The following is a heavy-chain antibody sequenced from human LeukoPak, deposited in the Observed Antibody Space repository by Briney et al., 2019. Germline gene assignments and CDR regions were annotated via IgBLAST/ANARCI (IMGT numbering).Heavy chain of an antibody. CDR1: GFTFSSYA. J-gene: IGHJ4*02. V-gene: IGHV3-23*01. D-gene: IGHD1-26*01. CDR2: ISGSGGST. Sequence: PGGSLRLSCAASGFTFSSYAMSWVRQAPGKGLEWVSAISGSGGSTYYADSVKGRFTISRDNSKNTLYLQMNSLRAEDTAVYYCAKVLAGSYSQYNFDYWGQGTLVTVSS. CDR3: AKVLAGSYSQYNFDY.